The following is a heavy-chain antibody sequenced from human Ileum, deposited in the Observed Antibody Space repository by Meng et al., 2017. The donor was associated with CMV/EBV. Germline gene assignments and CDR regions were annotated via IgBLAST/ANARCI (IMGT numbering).Heavy chain of an antibody. J-gene: IGHJ3*02. CDR3: ANISGIFPRDGCDI. CDR1: GFTFSKYY. V-gene: IGHV3-7*01. D-gene: IGHD6-19*01. CDR2: IKEDGTET. Sequence: GESLKISCAASGFTFSKYYMSWVRRAPGKGLEWVAIIKEDGTETNYLDTVRGRFTISRDNSKNSLFLQMNSLRAEDTAVYYCANISGIFPRDGCDIWGQGTLVTVSS.